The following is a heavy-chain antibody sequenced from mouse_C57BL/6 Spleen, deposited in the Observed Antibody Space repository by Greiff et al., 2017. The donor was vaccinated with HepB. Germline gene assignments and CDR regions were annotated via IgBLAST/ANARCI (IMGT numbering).Heavy chain of an antibody. CDR1: GFTFSSYA. Sequence: EVKLVESGGGLVKPGGSLKLSCAASGFTFSSYAMSWVRQTPEKRLEWVATISDGGSYTYYPDNVKGRFPISRANAKNNLYLQMGHLKSEDTAMYYCARDRSSYYLDYWGQGTTLTVSS. CDR3: ARDRSSYYLDY. CDR2: ISDGGSYT. V-gene: IGHV5-4*01. J-gene: IGHJ2*01.